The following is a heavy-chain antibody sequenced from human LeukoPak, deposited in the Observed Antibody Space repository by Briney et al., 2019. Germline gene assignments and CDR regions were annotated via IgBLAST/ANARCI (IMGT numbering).Heavy chain of an antibody. V-gene: IGHV3-30*03. CDR3: ARPGGYYGSGSYLDY. Sequence: GGSLRLSCAASGFTFNSYGMHWVRQAPGKGLEWVTVISYDGSNKYYADSVKGRFTISRDNSKNTLYLQMNSLRAEDTAVYYCARPGGYYGSGSYLDYWGQGTLVTVSS. J-gene: IGHJ4*02. D-gene: IGHD3-10*01. CDR2: ISYDGSNK. CDR1: GFTFNSYG.